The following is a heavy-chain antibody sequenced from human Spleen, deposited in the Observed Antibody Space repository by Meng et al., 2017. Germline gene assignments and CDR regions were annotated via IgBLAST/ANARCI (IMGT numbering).Heavy chain of an antibody. CDR3: ARDEDISTAGKLFGDY. D-gene: IGHD6-13*01. CDR2: INPNSGVT. V-gene: IGHV1-2*06. Sequence: QGKRGQSGAEVKKPGASVKVPCKASGYTFTVYHMHWVRQAPGQGLEWMGRINPNSGVTNYAQKFQGRVTLTRDTSISTAYMELSRLRSDDTAMYYCARDEDISTAGKLFGDYWGQGTLVTVSS. CDR1: GYTFTVYH. J-gene: IGHJ4*02.